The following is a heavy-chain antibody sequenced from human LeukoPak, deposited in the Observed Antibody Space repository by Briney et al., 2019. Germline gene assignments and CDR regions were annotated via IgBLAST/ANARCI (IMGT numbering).Heavy chain of an antibody. CDR3: ARRIYDFWSGYPYYFDY. CDR1: GGSFSGYY. Sequence: PSETLSLTCAVYGGSFSGYYWSWIRQPPGKGLEWIEEINHSGSTNYNPSLKSRVTISVDTSKNQFSLKLSSVTAADTAVYYCARRIYDFWSGYPYYFDYWGQGTLVTVSS. CDR2: INHSGST. D-gene: IGHD3-3*01. V-gene: IGHV4-34*01. J-gene: IGHJ4*02.